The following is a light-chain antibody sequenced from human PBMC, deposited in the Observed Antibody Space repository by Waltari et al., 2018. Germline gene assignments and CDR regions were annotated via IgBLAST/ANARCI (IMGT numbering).Light chain of an antibody. CDR2: ADS. V-gene: IGLV1-51*01. J-gene: IGLJ1*01. CDR1: SSNIGNNY. CDR3: GTWDSSLRAGV. Sequence: QSVLTQPPSVSAAPGQKVTISCPGSSSNIGNNYVAWYQQLPGTAPRLLIYADSKRPSGIPDRFSGSKSGTSVTLGITGLQTGDEADYYCGTWDSSLRAGVFGTGTKVSVL.